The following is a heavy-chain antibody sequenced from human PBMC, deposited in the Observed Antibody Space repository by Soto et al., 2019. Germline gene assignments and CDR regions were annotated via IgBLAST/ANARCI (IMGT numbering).Heavy chain of an antibody. Sequence: SETLSLTCTVSGGSISSGGYYWSWIRQHPGKGLEWIGYIYYSGSINYNPSLQSRVSMSVDTSKNQFSLKLISVTAADTAVYYCVTGSRSSTSDAFDIWDRGTMVTVSS. V-gene: IGHV4-61*08. CDR1: GGSISSGGYY. CDR2: IYYSGSI. D-gene: IGHD2-15*01. J-gene: IGHJ3*02. CDR3: VTGSRSSTSDAFDI.